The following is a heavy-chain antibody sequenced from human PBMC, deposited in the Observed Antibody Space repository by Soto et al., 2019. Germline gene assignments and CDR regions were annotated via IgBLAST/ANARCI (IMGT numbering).Heavy chain of an antibody. CDR1: GFTFSSYA. D-gene: IGHD6-13*01. Sequence: EVQLLESGGGLVQPGGSLRLSCAASGFTFSSYAMSWVRQAPGKGLEWVSAISGSGGSTYYADSVKGRFTISRDNSKNTLYLQMNSLRAEDTAVYYCAKWVAAAGRRNCYFDLWGRGTLVTVSS. CDR3: AKWVAAAGRRNCYFDL. V-gene: IGHV3-23*01. J-gene: IGHJ2*01. CDR2: ISGSGGST.